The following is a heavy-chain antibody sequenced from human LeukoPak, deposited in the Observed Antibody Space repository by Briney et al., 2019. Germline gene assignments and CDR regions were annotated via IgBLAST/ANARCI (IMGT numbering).Heavy chain of an antibody. CDR2: IYYSGSI. Sequence: SETLSLTCSVSGGSISSSSYYWGWIRQPPGKGLEWIGSIYYSGSIYYNPSLKSRVTISVDTSKNQFSLKLSSVTAADTAMYYCARDGSIKFRPGSSWYGIADEYFDYWGQGTLVTVSS. CDR1: GGSISSSSYY. V-gene: IGHV4-39*07. J-gene: IGHJ4*02. CDR3: ARDGSIKFRPGSSWYGIADEYFDY. D-gene: IGHD6-13*01.